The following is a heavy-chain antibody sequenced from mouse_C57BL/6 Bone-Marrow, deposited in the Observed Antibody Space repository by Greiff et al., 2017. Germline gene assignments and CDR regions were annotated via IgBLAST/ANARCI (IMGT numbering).Heavy chain of an antibody. J-gene: IGHJ2*01. D-gene: IGHD2-4*01. CDR3: ERGGYDYDRGYYFDY. Sequence: QVQLQQSGAELVKPGASVKMSCKASGYTFTTYPIEWMKQNHGKSLEWIGNFHPYNDDTKYNEKFKGKATLTVEKSSSTVYLELSRLTSDDSAVXYCERGGYDYDRGYYFDYWGQGTTLTVSS. CDR1: GYTFTTYP. V-gene: IGHV1-47*01. CDR2: FHPYNDDT.